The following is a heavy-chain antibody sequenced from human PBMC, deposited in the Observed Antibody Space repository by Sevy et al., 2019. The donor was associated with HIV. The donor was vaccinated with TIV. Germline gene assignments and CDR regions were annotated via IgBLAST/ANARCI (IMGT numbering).Heavy chain of an antibody. Sequence: GGSLRLSCAASGFTFNTYAVSWVRQAPGKGLEWVSDLSGSGRDTYYADSVKGRFTISRDNSKNTVYLQMNSLRAEDTAVYYCAKDAYYYNSSGYSMSQWYYGMDVWGQGTTVTVSS. CDR2: LSGSGRDT. D-gene: IGHD3-22*01. CDR3: AKDAYYYNSSGYSMSQWYYGMDV. CDR1: GFTFNTYA. J-gene: IGHJ6*02. V-gene: IGHV3-23*01.